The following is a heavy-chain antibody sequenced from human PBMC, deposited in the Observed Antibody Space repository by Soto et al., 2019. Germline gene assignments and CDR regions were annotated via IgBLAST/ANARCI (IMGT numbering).Heavy chain of an antibody. CDR3: AGVVWFRGMDV. Sequence: SHTLSLTCDISGDSVASSSAAWNLIRQSPSRGLEWLGRTYYRSKWIHEYTVSMESRITINPDTSKNQFSLHIYSVTPEDTAVYYCAGVVWFRGMDVWGQGTPVTVSS. D-gene: IGHD3-16*01. J-gene: IGHJ6*02. CDR1: GDSVASSSAA. CDR2: TYYRSKWIH. V-gene: IGHV6-1*01.